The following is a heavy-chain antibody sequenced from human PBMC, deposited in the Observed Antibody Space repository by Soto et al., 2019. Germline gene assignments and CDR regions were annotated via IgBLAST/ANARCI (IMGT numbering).Heavy chain of an antibody. V-gene: IGHV3-9*01. CDR1: GFTFDDYA. D-gene: IGHD2-15*01. CDR2: ISWNSGSI. J-gene: IGHJ4*02. CDR3: AKEGYCSGGSCYYFDY. Sequence: GGSLRLSCAASGFTFDDYAMHWVRQAPGKGLEWVSGISWNSGSIGYADSVKGRFTISRDNAKNSLYLQMNSLRAEDTALYYRAKEGYCSGGSCYYFDYWGQGTLVTVSS.